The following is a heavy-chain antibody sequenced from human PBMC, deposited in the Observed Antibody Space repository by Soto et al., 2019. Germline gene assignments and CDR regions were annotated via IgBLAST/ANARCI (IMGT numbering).Heavy chain of an antibody. V-gene: IGHV1-18*01. CDR2: ISAYNGNT. Sequence: QVQLVQSGAEVKKPGASVKVSCKASGYTFTSYGISWVRQAPGQWLEWMGWISAYNGNTNYAQKLQGRVTMTTDTSTITAYMELRSLRADDTAVYYCARLETAMANYYYYGMDVWGKGTTVTVS. J-gene: IGHJ6*04. D-gene: IGHD5-18*01. CDR1: GYTFTSYG. CDR3: ARLETAMANYYYYGMDV.